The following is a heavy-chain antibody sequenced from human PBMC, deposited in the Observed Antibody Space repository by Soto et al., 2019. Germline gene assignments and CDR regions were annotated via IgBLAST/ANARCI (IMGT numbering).Heavy chain of an antibody. D-gene: IGHD3-9*01. J-gene: IGHJ6*02. CDR2: IYYSGST. Sequence: SETLSLTCTVSGGSISSGDYYWSWIRQPPGKGLEWIGYIYYSGSTYYNPSLKSRVTISVDTPKNQFSLKLSSVTAADTAVYYCARDSPKWSYDILTDPPRGMDVWGQGTTVTVSS. CDR3: ARDSPKWSYDILTDPPRGMDV. CDR1: GGSISSGDYY. V-gene: IGHV4-30-4*01.